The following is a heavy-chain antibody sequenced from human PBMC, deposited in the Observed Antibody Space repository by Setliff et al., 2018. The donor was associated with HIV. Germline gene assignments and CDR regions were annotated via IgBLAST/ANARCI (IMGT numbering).Heavy chain of an antibody. V-gene: IGHV1-3*04. CDR1: GYTFSNYA. CDR3: ARDMQDNNSFGPNSNLGY. Sequence: AASVKVSCKSSGYTFSNYALHWVRQAPGQRLEWMGWINTANANTKYSQKFQGRVTITRDTSASTAYMELSSLRSEDTAVYFCARDMQDNNSFGPNSNLGYWGQGTQVTVS. CDR2: INTANANT. D-gene: IGHD5-18*01. J-gene: IGHJ4*02.